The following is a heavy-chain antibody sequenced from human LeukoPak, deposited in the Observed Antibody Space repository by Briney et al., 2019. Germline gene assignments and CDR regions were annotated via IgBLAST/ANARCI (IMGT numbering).Heavy chain of an antibody. D-gene: IGHD2/OR15-2a*01. Sequence: PGGSLRLSCAASGFSFMNAWMIWVRQAPGKGLEWVGRIKSNADGGTPDYAAPARGRFTISRDDSKNTLYLQMNSLKTEDTAVYYCTTFYHEYSPYWGRGTLVTVSS. CDR2: IKSNADGGTP. CDR3: TTFYHEYSPY. J-gene: IGHJ4*02. CDR1: GFSFMNAW. V-gene: IGHV3-15*01.